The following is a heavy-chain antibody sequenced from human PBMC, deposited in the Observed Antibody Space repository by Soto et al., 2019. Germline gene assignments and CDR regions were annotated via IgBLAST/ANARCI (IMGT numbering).Heavy chain of an antibody. Sequence: QLQLQESGSGLVXXSQXXSLTCAVSGXSISSGGYSWSWIRQPPGKGLEWIGYIYHSGSTYYNPSLKSRVTISVDRSKNQFSLKLSSVTXAXXXXXXXXXXXXXXLXXWGQGTLVTVSS. J-gene: IGHJ4*02. CDR2: IYHSGST. CDR3: XXXXXXXLXX. CDR1: GXSISSGGYS. V-gene: IGHV4-30-2*01.